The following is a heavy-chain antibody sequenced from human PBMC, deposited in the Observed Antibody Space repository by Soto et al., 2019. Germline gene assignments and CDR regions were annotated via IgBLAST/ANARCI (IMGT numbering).Heavy chain of an antibody. CDR3: ARDCTYCGGDTGREAFDI. D-gene: IGHD2-21*01. J-gene: IGHJ3*02. Sequence: QVRLEQSGADVKTPGASVKVSCQASGYTFNIYAIHWVRQAPGQRPEWMGWMKAGNGNTEYSPKFHGRVTMTRDRYARAAYMELSGLTSEDTAVYYCARDCTYCGGDTGREAFDIWGQGTMVTVA. V-gene: IGHV1-3*01. CDR2: MKAGNGNT. CDR1: GYTFNIYA.